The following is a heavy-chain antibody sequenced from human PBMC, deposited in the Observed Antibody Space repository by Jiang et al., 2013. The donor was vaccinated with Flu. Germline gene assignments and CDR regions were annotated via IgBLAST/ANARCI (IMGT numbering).Heavy chain of an antibody. V-gene: IGHV4-59*08. J-gene: IGHJ4*02. CDR1: GGSISSYY. CDR3: ARGFGGKGMTPSDY. D-gene: IGHD1-14*01. CDR2: IYYSGST. Sequence: GLVKPSETLSLTCTVSGGSISSYYWSWIRQPPGKGLEWIGYIYYSGSTNYNPSLKSRVTISVDTSKNQFSLKLSSVTAADTAVYYCARGFGGKGMTPSDYWGQGTLVTVSS.